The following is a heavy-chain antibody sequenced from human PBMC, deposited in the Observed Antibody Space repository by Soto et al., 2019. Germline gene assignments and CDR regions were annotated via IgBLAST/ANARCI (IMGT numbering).Heavy chain of an antibody. Sequence: QVQLQQSGPGLVKPSQTLSLTCAVSGDSLSSNSAAWNWIRQSPSRGLEWLGRTYYRSKWYNDYALFVRGRITVNPDTSKNQFSLQLNSVTPEDTAVYYCARCRSSPRGDWFDPWGQGTLVTVSS. CDR3: ARCRSSPRGDWFDP. CDR1: GDSLSSNSAA. V-gene: IGHV6-1*01. CDR2: TYYRSKWYN. J-gene: IGHJ5*02. D-gene: IGHD6-6*01.